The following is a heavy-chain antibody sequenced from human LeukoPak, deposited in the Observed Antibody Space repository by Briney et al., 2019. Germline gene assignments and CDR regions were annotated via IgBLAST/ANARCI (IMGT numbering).Heavy chain of an antibody. CDR1: GFTFSSYA. Sequence: PGRSLRLSCAASGFTFSSYAMHWVRQAPGKGLEWVAVISYDGSNKYYEDSVKGRFTISRDNAKNTLYLQMNSLRAEDTAVYYCAREGYYYDSSGYFGAPGVGLQFDYWGQGTLVTVSS. D-gene: IGHD3-22*01. CDR2: ISYDGSNK. CDR3: AREGYYYDSSGYFGAPGVGLQFDY. V-gene: IGHV3-30*04. J-gene: IGHJ4*02.